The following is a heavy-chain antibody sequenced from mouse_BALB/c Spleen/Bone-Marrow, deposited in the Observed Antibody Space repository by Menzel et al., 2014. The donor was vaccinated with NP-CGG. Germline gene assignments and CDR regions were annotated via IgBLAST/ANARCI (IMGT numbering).Heavy chain of an antibody. V-gene: IGHV5-4*02. D-gene: IGHD2-14*01. CDR1: GFTFSDFY. CDR3: ARDIQVRTYYYAMDY. CDR2: ISDGGSYT. Sequence: DVKLVESGGGLVKPGGSLKLSCAASGFTFSDFYMYWVRQTPEKRLEWVATISDGGSYTYYPDSVKGRFTISRDDAKNNLYLQMSSLRSEDTAMYYCARDIQVRTYYYAMDYWGQGTSVTVSS. J-gene: IGHJ4*01.